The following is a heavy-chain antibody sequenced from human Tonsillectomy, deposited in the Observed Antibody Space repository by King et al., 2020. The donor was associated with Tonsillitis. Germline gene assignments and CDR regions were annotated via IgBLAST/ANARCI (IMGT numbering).Heavy chain of an antibody. J-gene: IGHJ6*02. D-gene: IGHD3-22*01. V-gene: IGHV3-30*04. CDR1: GFTFSAYV. Sequence: VQLVESGGRVVQPGRSLRLSCAASGFTFSAYVMHWVRQAPGKGLEWVAIISYDGRNKYYADSVKGRFTISRDNSKNTLYLEMNSLRPEDTAVYYCARVLADMYFCDSGGYDYVVAVWGRGTTVTVSS. CDR2: ISYDGRNK. CDR3: ARVLADMYFCDSGGYDYVVAV.